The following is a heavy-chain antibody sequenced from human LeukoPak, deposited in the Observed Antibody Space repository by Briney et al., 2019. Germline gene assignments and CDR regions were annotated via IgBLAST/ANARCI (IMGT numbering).Heavy chain of an antibody. J-gene: IGHJ4*02. Sequence: SETLSLTCTVSGGSVTDYYWSWIRQSPGKGLEWIGYIYYTGTSYNPSLKSRVTISVDTSKNQFSLKLSSVTTADTAVYYCARNYYASGNLWGQGTLVTVSS. CDR3: ARNYYASGNL. CDR2: IYYTGT. V-gene: IGHV4-59*02. D-gene: IGHD3-10*01. CDR1: GGSVTDYY.